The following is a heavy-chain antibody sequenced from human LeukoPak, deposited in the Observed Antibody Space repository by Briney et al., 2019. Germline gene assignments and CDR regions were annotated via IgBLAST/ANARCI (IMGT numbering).Heavy chain of an antibody. V-gene: IGHV1-8*01. CDR1: GYTFTSYD. CDR2: MNPNSGNT. Sequence: ASVKVSCKASGYTFTSYDINWVRQATGQGLEWMGWMNPNSGNTGYAQKFQGRVTMTRNTSISTAYMELSSLRPEDTAVYYCARGPISSIAARPPAKKYYFDYWGQGTLVTVSS. J-gene: IGHJ4*02. D-gene: IGHD6-6*01. CDR3: ARGPISSIAARPPAKKYYFDY.